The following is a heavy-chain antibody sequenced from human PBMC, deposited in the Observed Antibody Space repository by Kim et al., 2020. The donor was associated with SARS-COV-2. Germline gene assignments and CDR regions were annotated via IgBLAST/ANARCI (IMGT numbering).Heavy chain of an antibody. V-gene: IGHV3-7*04. CDR3: ARSLPRAPDSYYGMDV. J-gene: IGHJ6*02. Sequence: VKGRFTIYRDNAKNSLYLQMNSLRAEDTAVYYCARSLPRAPDSYYGMDVWGQGTTVTVSS.